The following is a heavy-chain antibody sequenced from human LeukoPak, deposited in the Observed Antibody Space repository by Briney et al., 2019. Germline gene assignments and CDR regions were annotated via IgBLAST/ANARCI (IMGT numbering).Heavy chain of an antibody. CDR3: ARVASPSTIFGVVIIFDAFDI. V-gene: IGHV1-18*01. CDR2: ISAYNGNT. D-gene: IGHD3-3*01. CDR1: GYTFTSYG. Sequence: ASVKVSCKASGYTFTSYGISWVRQAPGQGLEWMGWISAYNGNTNYAQKLQGRVTMTTDTSTSTAYMELRSLRSDDTAVYYCARVASPSTIFGVVIIFDAFDIWGQGTMVTVSS. J-gene: IGHJ3*02.